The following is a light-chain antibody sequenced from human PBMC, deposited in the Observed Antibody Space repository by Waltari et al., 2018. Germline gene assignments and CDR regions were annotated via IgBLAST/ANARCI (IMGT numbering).Light chain of an antibody. CDR2: GKN. Sequence: SSQLTQDPPVSVALGQTVRITCQGDSLRSYYAIWYQQKPGQAPVLVIYGKNNRPSGIPDRFSGSSSGNTASLTITGAQAEDEADYYCNSRDSSGNVVFGGGTKLTVL. J-gene: IGLJ2*01. CDR3: NSRDSSGNVV. CDR1: SLRSYY. V-gene: IGLV3-19*01.